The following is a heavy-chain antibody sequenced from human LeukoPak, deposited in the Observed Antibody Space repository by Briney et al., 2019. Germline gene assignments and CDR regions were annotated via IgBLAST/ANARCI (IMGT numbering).Heavy chain of an antibody. CDR3: ARWGRYGSGSYYNTWGTSYYFDY. CDR2: IYYSGST. J-gene: IGHJ4*02. CDR1: GGSISSYY. D-gene: IGHD3-10*01. V-gene: IGHV4-59*08. Sequence: SEALSLTCTVSGGSISSYYWSWIRQPPGKGLEWIGYIYYSGSTNYNPSLKSRVTISVDTSKNQFSLKLSSVTAADTAVYYCARWGRYGSGSYYNTWGTSYYFDYWGQGTLVTVSS.